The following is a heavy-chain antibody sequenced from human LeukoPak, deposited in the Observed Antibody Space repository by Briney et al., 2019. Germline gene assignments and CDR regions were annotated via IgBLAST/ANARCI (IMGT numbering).Heavy chain of an antibody. D-gene: IGHD6-6*01. Sequence: GGSLRLSCAASGFTFSSYAMHWVRQAPGKGLEWVAVISYDGSNKYYADSVKGRFTISRDNSKNTLYLQMNSLRAEDTAVYYCARTGTYSSSSLDWYFDLWGRGTLVTVSS. J-gene: IGHJ2*01. CDR2: ISYDGSNK. CDR3: ARTGTYSSSSLDWYFDL. CDR1: GFTFSSYA. V-gene: IGHV3-30-3*01.